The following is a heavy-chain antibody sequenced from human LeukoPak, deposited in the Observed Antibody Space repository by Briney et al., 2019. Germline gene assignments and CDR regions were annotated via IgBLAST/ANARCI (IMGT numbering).Heavy chain of an antibody. CDR2: ISSDGSDK. CDR1: GFTFSSYP. J-gene: IGHJ4*02. V-gene: IGHV3-30-3*01. Sequence: GGSLRLSCAASGFTFSSYPIHWVRQAPGKGLDWVALISSDGSDKKYADSVKGRFTISRDNSKNTLYLQMHSPRVEDTAVYYCARDYPADYWGQGTLVTVSS. CDR3: ARDYPADY.